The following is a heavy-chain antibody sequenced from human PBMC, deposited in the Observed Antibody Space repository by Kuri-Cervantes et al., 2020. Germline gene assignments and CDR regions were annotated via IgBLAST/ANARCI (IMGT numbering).Heavy chain of an antibody. Sequence: GGSLRLSCAASGFTVSSNYMSWIRQAPGKGLEWVSVIYSGGSTYYADSVKGRFTISRDNSKNTLYLQMNGLRAEDTAVYYCASSYFWSGYYHPGPKPDDYYYYGMDVWGQGTTVTVSS. V-gene: IGHV3-66*01. CDR1: GFTVSSNY. J-gene: IGHJ6*02. CDR2: IYSGGST. CDR3: ASSYFWSGYYHPGPKPDDYYYYGMDV. D-gene: IGHD3-3*01.